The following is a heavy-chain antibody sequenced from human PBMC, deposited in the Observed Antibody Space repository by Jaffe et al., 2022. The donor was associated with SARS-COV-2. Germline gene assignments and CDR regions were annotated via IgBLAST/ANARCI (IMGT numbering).Heavy chain of an antibody. J-gene: IGHJ4*02. CDR1: GFTFGSYA. V-gene: IGHV3-23*01. Sequence: EVQVLESGGGLVQPGGSLRLSCAASGFTFGSYAMSWVRQAPGKGLEWVSGISGSGGSTYYADSVRGRFTISRDNSKNTLNLQMNSLRAEDTAVYYCAKDQGYSSGWYFDYWGQGTLVTVSS. CDR3: AKDQGYSSGWYFDY. CDR2: ISGSGGST. D-gene: IGHD6-19*01.